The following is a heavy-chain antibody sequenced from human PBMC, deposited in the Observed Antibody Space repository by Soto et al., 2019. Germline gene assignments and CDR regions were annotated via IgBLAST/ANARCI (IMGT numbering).Heavy chain of an antibody. D-gene: IGHD6-19*01. CDR2: INHRGST. CDR1: GGSFSGYY. V-gene: IGHV4-34*01. J-gene: IGHJ6*03. Sequence: QVQLQQWGAGLLKPSETLSISCAVYGGSFSGYYWNWIRQPPGQGLEWIGEINHRGSTNYNPTLMSRVTISVDTSKNHFSLNLNSVTAADTAVYYCARSGGDYYMDVWGLGTTFTVSS. CDR3: ARSGGDYYMDV.